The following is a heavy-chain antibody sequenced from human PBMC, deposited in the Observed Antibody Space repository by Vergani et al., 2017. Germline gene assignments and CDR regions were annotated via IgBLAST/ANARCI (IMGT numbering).Heavy chain of an antibody. D-gene: IGHD3-9*01. CDR2: INPSGGHT. CDR3: ARGDYGILTGYRY. Sequence: QVQVVQSGAEVKKSGASVTVSCKTSGYTFSNYYMHWVRHAPGQGLEWMGIINPSGGHTNYAQKFQGKVTMTRDTSTSTVYIELSSLRSEDTAIFYCARGDYGILTGYRYLGQGTLVTVSA. CDR1: GYTFSNYY. V-gene: IGHV1-46*03. J-gene: IGHJ4*02.